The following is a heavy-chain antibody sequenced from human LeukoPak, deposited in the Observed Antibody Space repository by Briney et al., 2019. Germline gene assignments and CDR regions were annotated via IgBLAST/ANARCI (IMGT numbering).Heavy chain of an antibody. V-gene: IGHV3-74*01. CDR1: GFXFSSYW. J-gene: IGHJ4*02. Sequence: GGSLRLSCAASGFXFSSYWIHWVRQAPGKGQVWVSRITSDGSTTSYADSVKGRFTISRDNAKNTLYLQMNSLRVEDTAVYYCARDRSYGSFNYWGQGTLVTVSS. CDR3: ARDRSYGSFNY. D-gene: IGHD5-18*01. CDR2: ITSDGSTT.